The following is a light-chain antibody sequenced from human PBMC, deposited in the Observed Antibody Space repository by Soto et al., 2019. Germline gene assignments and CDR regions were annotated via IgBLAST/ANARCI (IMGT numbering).Light chain of an antibody. V-gene: IGKV3-15*01. CDR1: QAVSSN. J-gene: IGKJ3*01. Sequence: EIVMTQSPATLSVSPGERATLSCRASQAVSSNLAWYQQKPGQAPRLLIYAASTRAAGITDRFSGSGSGTGFTLTITSLQSEDFAVYYCQPYNNWPFTFGPGTKVDI. CDR3: QPYNNWPFT. CDR2: AAS.